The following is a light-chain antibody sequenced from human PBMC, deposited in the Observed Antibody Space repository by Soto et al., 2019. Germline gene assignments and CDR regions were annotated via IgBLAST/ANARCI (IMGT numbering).Light chain of an antibody. V-gene: IGLV1-40*01. CDR1: SSNIGAGYD. CDR3: QSYDSSLSGLL. J-gene: IGLJ2*01. Sequence: QAVVTQPPSVSGAPGQRVTISCTGSSSNIGAGYDVQWYQQLPGTAPKLLIYGDSNRPSGVPDRFSGSKSGTSASLAITGLQAEDEADYYCQSYDSSLSGLLFGGGTKVTVL. CDR2: GDS.